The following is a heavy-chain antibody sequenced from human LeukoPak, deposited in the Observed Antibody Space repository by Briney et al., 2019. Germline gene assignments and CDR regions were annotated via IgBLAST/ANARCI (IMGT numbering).Heavy chain of an antibody. CDR3: ASGVLRDGYNIDY. CDR1: GGSISSGSYY. D-gene: IGHD5-24*01. V-gene: IGHV4-61*02. CDR2: IYTSGST. J-gene: IGHJ4*02. Sequence: SETLSLTCTVSGGSISSGSYYWSWIRQPAGKGLEWIGRIYTSGSTNYNPSLKSRVTISVDTSKNQFSLKLSSVTAADTAVYYCASGVLRDGYNIDYWGQGTLVTVSS.